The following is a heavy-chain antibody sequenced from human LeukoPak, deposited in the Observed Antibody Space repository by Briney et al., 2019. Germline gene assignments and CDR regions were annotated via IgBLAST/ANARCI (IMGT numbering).Heavy chain of an antibody. V-gene: IGHV3-53*01. Sequence: PGGSLRPSCAASGFTVSSNYMSWVRQAPGKGLEWVSVIYSGGSTYYADSVKGRFTISRDNSKNTLYLQMNSLRAEDTAVYYCARVKGSYSDYWGQGTLVTVSS. CDR3: ARVKGSYSDY. D-gene: IGHD3-10*01. CDR2: IYSGGST. CDR1: GFTVSSNY. J-gene: IGHJ4*02.